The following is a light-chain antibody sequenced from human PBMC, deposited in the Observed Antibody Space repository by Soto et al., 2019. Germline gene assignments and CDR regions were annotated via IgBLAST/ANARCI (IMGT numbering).Light chain of an antibody. Sequence: EIVMTQSPATLSVSPGERATLSCRASQSVSIKLAWYQQKPGQAPRLVIYAASTRATGIPARFSGSGSGTEFTLTISGLQSEDFAIYYWQQYNNWPPITFGQGTRLEIK. V-gene: IGKV3-15*01. CDR2: AAS. J-gene: IGKJ5*01. CDR3: QQYNNWPPIT. CDR1: QSVSIK.